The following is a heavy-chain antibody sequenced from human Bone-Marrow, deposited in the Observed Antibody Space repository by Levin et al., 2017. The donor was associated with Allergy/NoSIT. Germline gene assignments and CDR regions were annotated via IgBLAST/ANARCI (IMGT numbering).Heavy chain of an antibody. V-gene: IGHV3-9*01. Sequence: GGSLRLSCAASGFTFDDYAMYWVRQAPGKGLEWVSGINWNSNTIDYADSVKGRFTISRDNAKNSLYLQMNSLRPEDTAFYYCAKVPSSFGGSYYFHHWGRGTLVTVSS. D-gene: IGHD3-16*01. CDR3: AKVPSSFGGSYYFHH. CDR1: GFTFDDYA. J-gene: IGHJ1*01. CDR2: INWNSNTI.